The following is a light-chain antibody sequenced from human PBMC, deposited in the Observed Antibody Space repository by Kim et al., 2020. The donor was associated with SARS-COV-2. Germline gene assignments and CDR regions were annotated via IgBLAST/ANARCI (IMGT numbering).Light chain of an antibody. CDR1: SVINYF. J-gene: IGLJ3*02. Sequence: SSELTQDPAVSVALGQTVRIRCQGASVINYFVAWYQQKPGQAPALVMYGRNNRASGIANRFSGSRSGYTASLIITGAQAEDEADYYCNSRDSSGHHGVFG. V-gene: IGLV3-19*01. CDR2: GRN. CDR3: NSRDSSGHHGV.